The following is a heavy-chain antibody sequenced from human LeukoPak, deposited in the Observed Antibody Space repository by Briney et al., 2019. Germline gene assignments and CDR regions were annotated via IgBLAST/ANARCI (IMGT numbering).Heavy chain of an antibody. Sequence: GGSLRLSCSASGFTFRRYAMHWVRQAPGKGLEYISGISSNGGNTDHADSVKGRFTISRDNSKSTLYLQMSSLRPEDTTVYYCIKDAGYSAYDSLDSWGQGTLVTVSS. CDR1: GFTFRRYA. CDR3: IKDAGYSAYDSLDS. V-gene: IGHV3-64D*06. CDR2: ISSNGGNT. D-gene: IGHD5-12*01. J-gene: IGHJ4*02.